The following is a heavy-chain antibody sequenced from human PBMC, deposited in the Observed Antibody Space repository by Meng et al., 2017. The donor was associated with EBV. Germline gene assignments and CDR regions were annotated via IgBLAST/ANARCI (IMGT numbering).Heavy chain of an antibody. J-gene: IGHJ4*02. CDR1: GGPFRNYA. CDR2: FLPTLGAP. D-gene: IGHD3-10*01. V-gene: IGHV1-69*01. CDR3: ASESGRGYTPDY. Sequence: QGQWVQSAAEVKKPGSSVKVSCKTSGGPFRNYAISWVRHAPGQGLEWLGGFLPTLGAPNYAQKFHGRVSITADESTSTHYMDLSSLRSEDTAVYYCASESGRGYTPDYWGQGTLVTVSS.